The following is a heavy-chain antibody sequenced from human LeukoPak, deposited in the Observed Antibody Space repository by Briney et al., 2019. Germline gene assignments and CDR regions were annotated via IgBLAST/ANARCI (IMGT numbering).Heavy chain of an antibody. J-gene: IGHJ4*02. CDR2: FDPEDGET. Sequence: ASAKVSCKVSGYTLTELSMHWVRQAPGKGLEWMGGFDPEDGETIYAQKFQGRVTMTEDTSTDTAYMELSSLRSEDTAVYYCATGDMITFGGVIVIKGPINYWGQGTLVTVSS. D-gene: IGHD3-16*02. CDR3: ATGDMITFGGVIVIKGPINY. V-gene: IGHV1-24*01. CDR1: GYTLTELS.